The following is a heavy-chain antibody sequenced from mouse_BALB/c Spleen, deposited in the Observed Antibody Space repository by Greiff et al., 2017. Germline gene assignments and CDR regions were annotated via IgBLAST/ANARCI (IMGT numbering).Heavy chain of an antibody. J-gene: IGHJ4*01. D-gene: IGHD4-1*01. Sequence: EVQVVESGGGLVQPGGSRKLSCAASGFTFSSFGMHWVRQAPEKGLEWVAYISSGSSTIYYADTVKGRFTISRDNPKNTLFLQMTSLRSEDTAMYYCARRDWDEAMDYWGQGTSVTVSS. CDR1: GFTFSSFG. V-gene: IGHV5-17*02. CDR2: ISSGSSTI. CDR3: ARRDWDEAMDY.